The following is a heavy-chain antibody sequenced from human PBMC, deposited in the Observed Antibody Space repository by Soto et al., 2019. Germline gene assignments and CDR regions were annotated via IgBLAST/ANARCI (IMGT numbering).Heavy chain of an antibody. CDR1: GGSIRSGGYY. Sequence: QVQLQESGPGLVKPSQTLSLTCTVSGGSIRSGGYYWSWIRQHPGKGLEWIGYIYYNGNTYYNPSLRSRLALSVDASKNQFSLKLRSVTDADTAVYYCARKSTTNSYHKSVTTPFDYWGQGTLVTVSS. J-gene: IGHJ4*02. CDR2: IYYNGNT. D-gene: IGHD2-8*01. V-gene: IGHV4-31*03. CDR3: ARKSTTNSYHKSVTTPFDY.